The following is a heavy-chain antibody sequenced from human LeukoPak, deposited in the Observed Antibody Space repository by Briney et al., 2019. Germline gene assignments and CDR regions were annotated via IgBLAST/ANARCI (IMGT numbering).Heavy chain of an antibody. Sequence: SETLSLTCAVYGGSFSGYYWSWIRLPPGKGLEWIGEINHSGSTNYNPSLKSRVTISVDTSKIQFSLKLSSATAADTAVYYCAGTYYYTSGSYSNFDYWGQGTLVTVSS. V-gene: IGHV4-34*01. CDR1: GGSFSGYY. CDR3: AGTYYYTSGSYSNFDY. CDR2: INHSGST. D-gene: IGHD3-10*01. J-gene: IGHJ4*02.